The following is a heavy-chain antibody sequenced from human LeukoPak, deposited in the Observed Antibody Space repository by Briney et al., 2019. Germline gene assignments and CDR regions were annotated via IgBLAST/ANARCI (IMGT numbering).Heavy chain of an antibody. Sequence: SETLSLTCTVSGGSISSGGYYWSWIRQPPGKGLEWIGYIYHSGSTYYNPSLKSRVTISVDRSKNQFSLKLSSVTAADTAVYYCARDRVGATHWGQGTLVTVSS. D-gene: IGHD1-26*01. J-gene: IGHJ4*02. CDR1: GGSISSGGYY. CDR3: ARDRVGATH. CDR2: IYHSGST. V-gene: IGHV4-30-2*01.